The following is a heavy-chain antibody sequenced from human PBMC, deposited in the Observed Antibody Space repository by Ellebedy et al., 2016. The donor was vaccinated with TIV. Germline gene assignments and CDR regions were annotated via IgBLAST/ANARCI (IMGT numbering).Heavy chain of an antibody. D-gene: IGHD3-22*01. CDR2: ISYDGSNK. J-gene: IGHJ3*02. CDR3: AKDLRITMIEDAFDI. V-gene: IGHV3-30*18. Sequence: GGSLRLSCAASGFTFRSYGMHWVRQAPGKGLEWVAVISYDGSNKYYADSVKGRFTISRDNSKNTLYLQMNSLRAEDTAVYYCAKDLRITMIEDAFDIWGQGTMVTVSS. CDR1: GFTFRSYG.